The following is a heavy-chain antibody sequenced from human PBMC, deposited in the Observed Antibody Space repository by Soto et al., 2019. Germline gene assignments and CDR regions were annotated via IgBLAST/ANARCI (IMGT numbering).Heavy chain of an antibody. CDR1: GGSVTSDEDH. D-gene: IGHD5-18*01. J-gene: IGHJ4*02. CDR3: ATESGSTYGYFDH. Sequence: SETLSLTCTVSGGSVTSDEDHWTWIRQSPGKGLEWIGYISNSGSTGYNPSLKTRLSMSVDRSKNQFTLRLTSVTAADTAVYFCATESGSTYGYFDHWGQGTQVTVSS. CDR2: ISNSGST. V-gene: IGHV4-30-4*01.